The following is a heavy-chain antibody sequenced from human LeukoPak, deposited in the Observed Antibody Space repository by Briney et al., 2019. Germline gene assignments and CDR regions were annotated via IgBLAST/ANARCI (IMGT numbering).Heavy chain of an antibody. CDR3: ARGISTTGHDY. CDR2: VYHSGST. CDR1: GYSISSGYY. Sequence: SKTLSLTCAVSGYSISSGYYWGWIRQPPGKGLEWIGSVYHSGSTYYIPSLKSRVTISVDTSKNQFSLKVTSVTAADTAVYYCARGISTTGHDYWGQGTLVTVSS. J-gene: IGHJ4*02. D-gene: IGHD2/OR15-2a*01. V-gene: IGHV4-38-2*01.